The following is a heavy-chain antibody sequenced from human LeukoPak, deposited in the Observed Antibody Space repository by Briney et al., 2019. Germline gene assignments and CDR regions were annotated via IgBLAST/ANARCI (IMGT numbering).Heavy chain of an antibody. D-gene: IGHD2-2*01. CDR2: ISAYDGNT. CDR1: GYTFTSYG. J-gene: IGHJ4*02. V-gene: IGHV1-18*01. Sequence: ASVKVSCKAFGYTFTSYGISWVRQAPGQGLEWMGWISAYDGNTNYAQKLQGRVTMTTDISTSTAYMELRSLRSDDTAVYYCAREPYQLLSNFDYWGQGTLVTVSS. CDR3: AREPYQLLSNFDY.